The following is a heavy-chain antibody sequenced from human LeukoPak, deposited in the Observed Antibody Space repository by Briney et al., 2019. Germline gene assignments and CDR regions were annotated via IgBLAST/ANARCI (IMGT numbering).Heavy chain of an antibody. CDR3: ARARVSSVVPAALQIPLAV. CDR1: RFTFSSYA. J-gene: IGHJ6*04. CDR2: ISYDGSNK. V-gene: IGHV3-30*01. D-gene: IGHD2-2*01. Sequence: PGRSLRLFCAASRFTFSSYAMLWVRQPPGKGLEWVAVISYDGSNKYYADSVKGRFTISRDNSKNTLYLQMNSLRAADTAVCYCARARVSSVVPAALQIPLAVGGKGTTVTVSS.